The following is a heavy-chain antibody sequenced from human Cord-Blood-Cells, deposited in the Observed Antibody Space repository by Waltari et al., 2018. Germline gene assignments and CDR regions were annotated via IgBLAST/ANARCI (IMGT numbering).Heavy chain of an antibody. Sequence: QVTLKESGPVLVKPTETLTLNCTVPGFSLSTARMGVSWSRQPPGKALEWLAHIFSNDEKSYSTSLKSRLTISKDTSKSQLVLTMTNMDPVDTATYYCARIGYSGYDQGFDYWGQGTLVTVSS. CDR3: ARIGYSGYDQGFDY. CDR1: GFSLSTARMG. D-gene: IGHD5-12*01. J-gene: IGHJ4*02. CDR2: IFSNDEK. V-gene: IGHV2-26*01.